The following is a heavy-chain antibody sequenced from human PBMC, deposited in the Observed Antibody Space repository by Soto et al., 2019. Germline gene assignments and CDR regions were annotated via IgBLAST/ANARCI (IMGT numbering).Heavy chain of an antibody. CDR1: GDSITSGGYY. J-gene: IGHJ4*02. Sequence: QVQLQESGPGLVKPSQTLSLTCTVSGDSITSGGYYWSWIRQHPGKGLEWIGYISYSGTTSYNPSHNSRLTTXXDXSXXQLSLERNSVTAADTAVYYCARCWTTGSASYYYACWGQGTLVTVPS. V-gene: IGHV4-31*03. CDR2: ISYSGTT. CDR3: ARCWTTGSASYYYAC. D-gene: IGHD3-10*01.